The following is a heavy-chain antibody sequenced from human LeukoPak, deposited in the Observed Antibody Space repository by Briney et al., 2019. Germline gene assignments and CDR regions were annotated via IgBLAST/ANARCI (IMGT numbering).Heavy chain of an antibody. V-gene: IGHV1-58*02. CDR2: IVVGSGNT. D-gene: IGHD2/OR15-2a*01. Sequence: GASVKVSCKASGFTFTSSAMQWVRQTRGQRLEWIGWIVVGSGNTNYAQKFQERVTITRDMSTSTAYMELSSLRSEDTAVYYCAADSNYYYGMDVWGQGTTVTVSS. CDR3: AADSNYYYGMDV. CDR1: GFTFTSSA. J-gene: IGHJ6*02.